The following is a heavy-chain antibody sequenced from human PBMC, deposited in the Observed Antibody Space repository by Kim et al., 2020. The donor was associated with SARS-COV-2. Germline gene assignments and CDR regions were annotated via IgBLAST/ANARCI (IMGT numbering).Heavy chain of an antibody. J-gene: IGHJ4*02. V-gene: IGHV4-30-2*01. CDR1: GDSMNSGDYS. Sequence: SETLSLICAVSGDSMNSGDYSWSWIRQPPGKGLEWIGYIYHTGSTYYRPSLQSRVTLSVDKSENQFSLRLKSVTAADTAVYFCARLREAAILDYWGPG. CDR2: IYHTGST. D-gene: IGHD6-25*01. CDR3: ARLREAAILDY.